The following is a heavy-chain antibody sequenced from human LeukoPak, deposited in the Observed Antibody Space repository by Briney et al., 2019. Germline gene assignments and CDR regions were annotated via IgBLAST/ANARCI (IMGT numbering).Heavy chain of an antibody. Sequence: GASVKVSCKASAYTFKNYYMHWVRQAPGQGLEWMGRISPSAGSISYAQKFRGSLTISRDTSTSTVYMELSSLRSEDTAVYYCAKDAGDKSNYYGLDVWGQGTTVTVSS. CDR3: AKDAGDKSNYYGLDV. V-gene: IGHV1-46*02. J-gene: IGHJ6*02. CDR1: AYTFKNYY. D-gene: IGHD1-26*01. CDR2: ISPSAGSI.